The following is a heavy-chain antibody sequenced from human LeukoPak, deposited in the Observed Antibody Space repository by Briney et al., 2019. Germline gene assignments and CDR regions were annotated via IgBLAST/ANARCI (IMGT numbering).Heavy chain of an antibody. V-gene: IGHV4-59*08. CDR1: GGSISSYY. D-gene: IGHD6-13*01. Sequence: XETLSFTCTVSGGSISSYYWSWIRQPPGKGLEWIGYIYYSGSTNYNPSLKSRVTISVDTSKNQFSLKLSSVTAADTAVYYCARHGSWSAYFQHWGQGTLVTVSS. J-gene: IGHJ1*01. CDR2: IYYSGST. CDR3: ARHGSWSAYFQH.